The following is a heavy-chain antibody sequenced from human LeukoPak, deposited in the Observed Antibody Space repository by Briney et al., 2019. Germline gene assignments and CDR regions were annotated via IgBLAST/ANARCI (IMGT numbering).Heavy chain of an antibody. CDR3: AREIYGRFDF. D-gene: IGHD4-17*01. CDR2: INPYNGNT. CDR1: GYTFTTYG. Sequence: ASGKVSFKASGYTFTTYGISWVRQAPGQGLECMGWINPYNGNTNYAQKFQGRVTLTTDTATSTAYMELRSLRSDDSAMYYCAREIYGRFDFWGQGTLVTVSS. V-gene: IGHV1-18*01. J-gene: IGHJ4*02.